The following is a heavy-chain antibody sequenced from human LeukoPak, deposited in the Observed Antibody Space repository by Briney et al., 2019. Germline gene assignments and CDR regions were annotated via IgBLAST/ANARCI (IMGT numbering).Heavy chain of an antibody. CDR2: IYYSGST. V-gene: IGHV4-61*01. D-gene: IGHD2-15*01. J-gene: IGHJ6*04. Sequence: PSETLSLTCTVSGGSVSSGSYYWSWIRQPPGKGLEWIGYIYYSGSTNYNPSLKSRVTISVDTSKNQFSLKLSSVTAADTAVYYCARSGGYCSGGSCYRLYYYYGMDVWGKGTTVTVSS. CDR3: ARSGGYCSGGSCYRLYYYYGMDV. CDR1: GGSVSSGSYY.